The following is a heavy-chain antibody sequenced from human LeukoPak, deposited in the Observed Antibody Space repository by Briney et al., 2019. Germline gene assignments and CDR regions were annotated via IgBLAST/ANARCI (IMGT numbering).Heavy chain of an antibody. Sequence: ASVKLSCKASGYTFTSYYMHWVRQAPGQRLEWMGWINAGNGNTKYSQKFQGRVTITRDTSASTAYMELSSLRSEDTAVYYCARDLIAARPYWFDPWGQGTLVTVSS. D-gene: IGHD6-6*01. CDR2: INAGNGNT. CDR1: GYTFTSYY. V-gene: IGHV1-3*01. J-gene: IGHJ5*02. CDR3: ARDLIAARPYWFDP.